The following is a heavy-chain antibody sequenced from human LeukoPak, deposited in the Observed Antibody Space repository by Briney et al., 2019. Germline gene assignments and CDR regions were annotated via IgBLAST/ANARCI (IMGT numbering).Heavy chain of an antibody. V-gene: IGHV4-59*01. Sequence: SETLSLTCTVSGGSTSSYYWTWIRQPPGKGLEWIGYVFYTGNTNYNPSLKSRVTISLDTSKNSFSLKLTSVTAADTAVYYCASSTTVVTNWYFDLWGRGTLVTVSS. CDR3: ASSTTVVTNWYFDL. D-gene: IGHD4-23*01. J-gene: IGHJ2*01. CDR2: VFYTGNT. CDR1: GGSTSSYY.